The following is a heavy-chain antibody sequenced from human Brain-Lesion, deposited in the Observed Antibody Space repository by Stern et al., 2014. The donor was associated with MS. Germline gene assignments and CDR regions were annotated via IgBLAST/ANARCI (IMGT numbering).Heavy chain of an antibody. J-gene: IGHJ4*02. V-gene: IGHV4-39*01. CDR1: GGPISSSTYY. Sequence: VQLVESGPGLVKPSETLSLTCTGSGGPISSSTYYWAWIRQPPGKGLEWIGNIYYSGFTYYNPSLKSRVTISVDMSKNQFSLKLSSVTAADTAIYYCARHDSVPRPSQLYSARDRGPGYFDYWGQGTLVTVSS. CDR2: IYYSGFT. D-gene: IGHD1-26*01. CDR3: ARHDSVPRPSQLYSARDRGPGYFDY.